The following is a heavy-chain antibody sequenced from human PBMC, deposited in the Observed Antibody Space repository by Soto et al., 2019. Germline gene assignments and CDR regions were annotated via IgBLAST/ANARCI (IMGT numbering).Heavy chain of an antibody. V-gene: IGHV3-23*01. Sequence: GGSLRLSCTASGFTFGNYLMSWVRQAPGKGLEWVSAISGSGGTTYYTDSVKGRFTISRDNSKNTVDLQMNNLRAEDTALYYCAKDIVIVPVGHEGGPDWGRGTLVTVSS. CDR3: AKDIVIVPVGHEGGPD. CDR1: GFTFGNYL. D-gene: IGHD2-2*01. CDR2: ISGSGGTT. J-gene: IGHJ4*02.